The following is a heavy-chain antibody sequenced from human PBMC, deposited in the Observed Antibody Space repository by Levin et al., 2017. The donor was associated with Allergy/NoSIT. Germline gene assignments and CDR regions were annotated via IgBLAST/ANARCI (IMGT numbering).Heavy chain of an antibody. CDR3: ARDRAFGGVIAPANDAFDI. D-gene: IGHD3-16*02. CDR2: INPNSGGT. Sequence: ASVKVSCKASGYTFTGYYMHWVRQAPGQGLEWMGRINPNSGGTNYAQKFQGRVTMTRDTSISTAYMELSRLRSDDTAVYYCARDRAFGGVIAPANDAFDIWGQGTMVTVSS. J-gene: IGHJ3*02. V-gene: IGHV1-2*06. CDR1: GYTFTGYY.